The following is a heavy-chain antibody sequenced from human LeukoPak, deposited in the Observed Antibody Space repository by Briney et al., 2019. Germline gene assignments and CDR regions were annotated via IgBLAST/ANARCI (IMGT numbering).Heavy chain of an antibody. CDR1: GFTFSIYG. CDR3: AKAAVYSNRWTPFDD. D-gene: IGHD2/OR15-2a*01. CDR2: LAGDGVNI. V-gene: IGHV3-30*18. Sequence: GGSLRLSCAASGFTFSIYGMHWVRQAPGKGLEWVALLAGDGVNIFYADSVKGRFTISRDNSKNTLYLQMNSLRPEDTAVYYCAKAAVYSNRWTPFDDWGQGTLVTVSS. J-gene: IGHJ4*02.